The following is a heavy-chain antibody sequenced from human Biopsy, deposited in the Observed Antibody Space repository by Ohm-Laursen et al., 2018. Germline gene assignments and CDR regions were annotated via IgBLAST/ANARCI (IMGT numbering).Heavy chain of an antibody. V-gene: IGHV4-4*09. Sequence: ETLSLTCAVSGVSITAYYWSWIRQPPGKGLECIGNIHHSGSTNYNPSLKSRLTISVDTSKNQFSLKLSSVTAADTAVYYCARMDCSGGSCHYYSYGMDVWGQGTTVTVSS. CDR1: GVSITAYY. CDR2: IHHSGST. J-gene: IGHJ6*02. CDR3: ARMDCSGGSCHYYSYGMDV. D-gene: IGHD2-15*01.